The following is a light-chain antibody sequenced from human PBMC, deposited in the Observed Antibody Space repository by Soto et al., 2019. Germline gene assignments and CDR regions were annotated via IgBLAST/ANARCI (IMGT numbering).Light chain of an antibody. V-gene: IGKV1-5*03. CDR3: QHYNTYSH. CDR2: KAS. CDR1: QSITSW. Sequence: DIQMTQSPSTLSASIGDRVTITCRASQSITSWLAWYQQKPGKAPKLLIYKASSLESGVPSRFSGSGSETEFTLTISSLQPDDFATYYCQHYNTYSHFGQGTKVEI. J-gene: IGKJ1*01.